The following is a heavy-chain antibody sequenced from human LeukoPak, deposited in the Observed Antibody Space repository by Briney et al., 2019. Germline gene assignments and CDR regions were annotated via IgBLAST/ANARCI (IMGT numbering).Heavy chain of an antibody. CDR2: TNHSGST. V-gene: IGHV4-34*01. D-gene: IGHD6-19*01. J-gene: IGHJ4*02. Sequence: SETLSLTCAVYGGSFSGYYWSWIRQPPGKGLEWIGETNHSGSTYYNPSLKSRVTISVDTSKNQFSLKLSSVTAADTAVYYCARDRIAVAGTVGEIDYWGQGTLVTVSS. CDR1: GGSFSGYY. CDR3: ARDRIAVAGTVGEIDY.